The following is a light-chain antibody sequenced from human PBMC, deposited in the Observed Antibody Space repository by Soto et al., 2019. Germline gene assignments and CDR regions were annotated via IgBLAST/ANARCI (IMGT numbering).Light chain of an antibody. CDR1: QSVSSSY. CDR3: QQYNNWPPYT. J-gene: IGKJ2*01. Sequence: EILLTQSPGTLSLSPGERATLSCRASQSVSSSYFASYQQKPGQAPTLLIYGASSRATGIPDRFSGSGSGTDFTLTISRLEPEDFAVYYCQQYNNWPPYTFGQGTKVDIK. CDR2: GAS. V-gene: IGKV3-20*01.